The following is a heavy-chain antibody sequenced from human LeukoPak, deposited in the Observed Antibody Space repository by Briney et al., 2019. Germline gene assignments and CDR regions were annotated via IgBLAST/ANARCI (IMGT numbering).Heavy chain of an antibody. Sequence: SVKVSCKASGGTFSSYTISWVRQAPGQGLEWMGGIIPIHGIANYAQKFQGRVTITADKSTSTAYMELSSLRSEDTAVYYCARGTNRITIFGVVTRPYYYYMDVWGKGTTVTVSS. D-gene: IGHD3-3*01. CDR3: ARGTNRITIFGVVTRPYYYYMDV. CDR1: GGTFSSYT. CDR2: IIPIHGIA. V-gene: IGHV1-69*10. J-gene: IGHJ6*03.